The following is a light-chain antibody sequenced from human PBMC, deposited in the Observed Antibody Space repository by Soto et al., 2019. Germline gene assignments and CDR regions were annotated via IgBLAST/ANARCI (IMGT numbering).Light chain of an antibody. CDR1: MRDVGAYNL. Sequence: QSVLTQPASVSGSAGQSITISCSGTMRDVGAYNLVSWYQQHPGTAPKLIIYEVRNRPSGISSRFSGSRSGNTASLTISGRQPEDEGEYYCSAYTARSTLVFGGGTKLTVL. J-gene: IGLJ3*02. CDR2: EVR. CDR3: SAYTARSTLV. V-gene: IGLV2-14*01.